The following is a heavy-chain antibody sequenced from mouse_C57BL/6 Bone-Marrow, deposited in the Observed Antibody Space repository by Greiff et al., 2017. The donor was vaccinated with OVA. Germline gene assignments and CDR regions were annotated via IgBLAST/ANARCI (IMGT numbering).Heavy chain of an antibody. D-gene: IGHD4-1*01. J-gene: IGHJ4*01. CDR3: ARRGTGTHYYAMDY. CDR2: IDPSDSYT. CDR1: GYTFTSYW. V-gene: IGHV1-50*01. Sequence: QVQLQQPGAELVKPGASVKLSCKASGYTFTSYWMQWVKQRPGQGLEWIGEIDPSDSYTNYNQKFKGKSTLTVDKSSSTAYMQLSSLTSEDSAVYYCARRGTGTHYYAMDYWGQGTSVTVSS.